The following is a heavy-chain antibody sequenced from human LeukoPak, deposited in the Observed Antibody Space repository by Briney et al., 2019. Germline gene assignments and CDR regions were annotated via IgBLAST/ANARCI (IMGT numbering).Heavy chain of an antibody. D-gene: IGHD6-6*01. V-gene: IGHV3-30-3*01. CDR3: ARGYSSSSVDY. Sequence: SLRLSCAASGFTFSSYAMSWVRQAPGKGLEWVAVISYDGSNKYYADSVKGRFTISRDNSKNTLYLQMNSLRAEDTAVYYCARGYSSSSVDYWGQGTLVTVSS. CDR1: GFTFSSYA. J-gene: IGHJ4*02. CDR2: ISYDGSNK.